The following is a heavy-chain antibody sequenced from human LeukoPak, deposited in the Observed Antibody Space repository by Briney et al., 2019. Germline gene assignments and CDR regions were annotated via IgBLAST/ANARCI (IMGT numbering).Heavy chain of an antibody. CDR3: ARGNSNYFHYYYMDV. D-gene: IGHD4-11*01. CDR1: GFTFSRYD. Sequence: GGSLRLSCAASGFTFSRYDMHWLRQAPGKGLEYVSTINSDGDSTYYANSVKGRFTMSRDNSKNTLYLQMGSLRPEDMAVYYCARGNSNYFHYYYMDVWGKGTTVTVSS. CDR2: INSDGDST. V-gene: IGHV3-64*01. J-gene: IGHJ6*03.